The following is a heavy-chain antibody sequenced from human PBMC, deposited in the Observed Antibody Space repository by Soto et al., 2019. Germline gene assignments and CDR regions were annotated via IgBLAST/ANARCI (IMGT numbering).Heavy chain of an antibody. CDR2: IIAIFGAT. CDR1: GYTFTSYG. J-gene: IGHJ6*02. D-gene: IGHD5-12*01. CDR3: ARGYSGYYYYGMDV. V-gene: IGHV1-69*13. Sequence: VKVCCKAPGYTFTSYGIHWVRQAHGHRLEWLRGIIAIFGATNYSQKFQGRVTITPDESASTAYMELSSLRSEDPAVYYCARGYSGYYYYGMDVWGQGTKVTAP.